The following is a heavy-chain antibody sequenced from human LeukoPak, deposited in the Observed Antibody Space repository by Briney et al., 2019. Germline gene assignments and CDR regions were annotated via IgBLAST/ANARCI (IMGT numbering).Heavy chain of an antibody. J-gene: IGHJ4*02. V-gene: IGHV4-39*07. CDR1: GGSISSSSYY. CDR2: IYHSGNT. CDR3: ARGGRQYGSGSSFDY. Sequence: KTSETLSLTCTVSGGSISSSSYYWGWIRQPPGKGLEWIGSIYHSGNTYYNPSLKSRVTISVDTSKNQFSLKLSSVTAADTAVYYCARGGRQYGSGSSFDYWGQGTLVTVSS. D-gene: IGHD3-10*01.